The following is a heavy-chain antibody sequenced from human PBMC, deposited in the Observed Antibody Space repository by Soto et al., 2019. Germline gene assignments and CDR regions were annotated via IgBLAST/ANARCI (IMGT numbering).Heavy chain of an antibody. CDR3: ARASAYCGGDCYWGDAFDI. Sequence: ASETLSLTCAVSGGSISSGGYSWSWIRQPPGKGLEWIGYIYHSGSTYYSPSLKSRVTISVDRSKNQFSLKLSSVTAADTAVYYCARASAYCGGDCYWGDAFDIWGQGTMVTVSS. J-gene: IGHJ3*02. D-gene: IGHD2-21*02. CDR2: IYHSGST. V-gene: IGHV4-30-2*01. CDR1: GGSISSGGYS.